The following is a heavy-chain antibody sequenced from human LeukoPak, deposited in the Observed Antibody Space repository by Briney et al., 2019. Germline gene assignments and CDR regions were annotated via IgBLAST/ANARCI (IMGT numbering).Heavy chain of an antibody. J-gene: IGHJ4*02. CDR2: IYHSGST. V-gene: IGHV4-4*02. D-gene: IGHD3-22*01. CDR3: ARAHYYDSSGYLYYFDY. CDR1: GGSISSSNW. Sequence: SGTLSLTCAVSGGSISSSNWWSWVGQPPGKGLDWLGEIYHSGSTNYNPSLKSRVTISVDKSKNQFSLKLSSVTAADTAVYYCARAHYYDSSGYLYYFDYWGQGTLVTVSS.